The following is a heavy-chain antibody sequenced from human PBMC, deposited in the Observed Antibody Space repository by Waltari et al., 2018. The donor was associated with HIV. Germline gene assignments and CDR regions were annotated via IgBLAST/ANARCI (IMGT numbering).Heavy chain of an antibody. Sequence: QVQLQQWGAGLLKPSETLSLTCAVYGGSFSGYYWSWIRQPPGKGLEWIGEINHSGSTNYNPSLKSRVTISVDTSKNQFSLKLSSVTAADTAVYYCAREVGLADYGSGVGGWGQGTLVTVSS. J-gene: IGHJ4*02. CDR2: INHSGST. CDR1: GGSFSGYY. CDR3: AREVGLADYGSGVGG. V-gene: IGHV4-34*01. D-gene: IGHD3-10*01.